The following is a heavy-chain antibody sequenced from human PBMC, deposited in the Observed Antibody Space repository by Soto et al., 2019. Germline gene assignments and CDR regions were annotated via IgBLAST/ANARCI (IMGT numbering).Heavy chain of an antibody. CDR3: AREGSGSYYLAFDP. J-gene: IGHJ5*02. D-gene: IGHD1-26*01. Sequence: PGGSLRLSCAASGFTFSSYSMNWVRQAPGKGLEWVSYISSSSSTIYYADSVKGRFTTSRDNAKNSLYLQMNSLRDEDTAVYYCAREGSGSYYLAFDPWGQGTLVTVSS. V-gene: IGHV3-48*02. CDR2: ISSSSSTI. CDR1: GFTFSSYS.